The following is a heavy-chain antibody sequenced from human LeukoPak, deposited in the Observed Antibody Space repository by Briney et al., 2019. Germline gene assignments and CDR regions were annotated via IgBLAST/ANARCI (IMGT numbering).Heavy chain of an antibody. V-gene: IGHV1-69*05. CDR3: AGEGMITFGGVIVSNWFDP. CDR2: IIPIFGTA. J-gene: IGHJ5*02. CDR1: GGTFSSYA. D-gene: IGHD3-16*02. Sequence: SVKVSCKASGGTFSSYAISWVRQAPGQGLEWMGGIIPIFGTANYAQKFQGRVTITTDESTSTAYMELSSLRSEDTAVYYCAGEGMITFGGVIVSNWFDPWGRGTLVTVSS.